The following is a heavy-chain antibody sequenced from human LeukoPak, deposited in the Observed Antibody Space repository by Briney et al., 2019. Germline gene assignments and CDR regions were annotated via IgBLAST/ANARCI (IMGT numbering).Heavy chain of an antibody. D-gene: IGHD6-19*01. J-gene: IGHJ3*02. Sequence: GASVKVSCQASGYTFTSHGISWVRQVPGQGLAWMGWISPYNDNTNYAQKLRGRVTMTTDTSTSTAYMDLKSLRSDDTAIYYCARNVIAVAGIDGFDIWGQGTMVTVSS. V-gene: IGHV1-18*01. CDR3: ARNVIAVAGIDGFDI. CDR2: ISPYNDNT. CDR1: GYTFTSHG.